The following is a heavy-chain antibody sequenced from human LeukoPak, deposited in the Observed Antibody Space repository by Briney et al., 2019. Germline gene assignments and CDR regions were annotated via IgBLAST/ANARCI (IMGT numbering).Heavy chain of an antibody. CDR1: GGSIRSYY. J-gene: IGHJ4*02. CDR3: ARENSGSYREFDY. V-gene: IGHV4-4*07. CDR2: IYTSGST. Sequence: PSETLSLTCTVSGGSIRSYYWSWLRQPAGKGLEWIGRIYTSGSTNYNASLKNRVSMSVDTSKNQFSLKLSSVTAADTAVFYCARENSGSYREFDYWGQGTLVTVSS. D-gene: IGHD1-26*01.